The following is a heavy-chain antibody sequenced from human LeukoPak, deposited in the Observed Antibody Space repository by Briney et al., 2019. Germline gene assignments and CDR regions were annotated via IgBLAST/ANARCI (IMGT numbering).Heavy chain of an antibody. CDR2: ISSSSSYI. CDR1: GFTVSSNY. V-gene: IGHV3-21*01. Sequence: NPGGSLRLSCAASGFTVSSNYMSWVRQAPGKGLEWVSSISSSSSYIYYADSVKGRFTISRDNAKNSLYLQMNSLRAEDTAVYYCARDDYVWGSYRYLDYWGQGTLVTVSS. CDR3: ARDDYVWGSYRYLDY. J-gene: IGHJ4*02. D-gene: IGHD3-16*02.